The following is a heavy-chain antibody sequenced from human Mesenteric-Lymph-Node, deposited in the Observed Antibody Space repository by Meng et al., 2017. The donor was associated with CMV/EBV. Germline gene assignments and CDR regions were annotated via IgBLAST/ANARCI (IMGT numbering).Heavy chain of an antibody. CDR3: AKDPNSGSWTRGNWFDP. J-gene: IGHJ5*02. D-gene: IGHD1-26*01. Sequence: GESLKISCAASGFTFSSYEMNWVRQAPGKGLEWVSYISSSGSTIYYADSVKGRFTISRDNAKNTLYLQMNSLRAEDTAVYYCAKDPNSGSWTRGNWFDPWGQGTLVTVSS. CDR2: ISSSGSTI. V-gene: IGHV3-48*03. CDR1: GFTFSSYE.